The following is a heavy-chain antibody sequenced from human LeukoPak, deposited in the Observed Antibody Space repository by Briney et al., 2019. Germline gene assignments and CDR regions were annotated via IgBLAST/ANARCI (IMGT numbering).Heavy chain of an antibody. Sequence: GASAKVSCKASGYTFTGYYMHWVRQAPGQGLEWMGWINPNSGGTNYAQKFQGRVTMTRDTSISTAYMEMSRLRSDDTAVYYCARLTTTVTSFDYWGQGTLVTVSS. J-gene: IGHJ4*02. D-gene: IGHD4-17*01. V-gene: IGHV1-2*02. CDR2: INPNSGGT. CDR3: ARLTTTVTSFDY. CDR1: GYTFTGYY.